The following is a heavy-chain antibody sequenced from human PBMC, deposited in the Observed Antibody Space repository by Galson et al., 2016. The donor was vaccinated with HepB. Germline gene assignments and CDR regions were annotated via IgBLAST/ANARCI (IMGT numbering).Heavy chain of an antibody. V-gene: IGHV4-59*08. CDR3: ARHEGPGSSGYYVYFDY. J-gene: IGHJ4*02. D-gene: IGHD3-22*01. CDR2: IYYSGST. Sequence: SETLSLTCTVSGGSISGYYWSWIRQPPGKGLEWIGYIYYSGSTNYNPSLKSRGTMSVDTSKNQFSLKLSSVTAADTAVYYCARHEGPGSSGYYVYFDYWGQGTLVTVSS. CDR1: GGSISGYY.